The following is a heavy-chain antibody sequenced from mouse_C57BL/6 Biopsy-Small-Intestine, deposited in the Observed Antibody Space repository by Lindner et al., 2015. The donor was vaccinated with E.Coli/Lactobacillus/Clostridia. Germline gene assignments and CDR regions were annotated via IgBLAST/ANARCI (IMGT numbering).Heavy chain of an antibody. Sequence: VQLQESGPELVKPGASVKISCKASGYAFSSSWMNWVKQRPGKGLEWIGRIYPGDGDTNYNGKFKGKATFTADTSSNTAYLQLSSLTSEDTAVYYCTTRIGDGNPSFDYWGQGTTLTVSS. J-gene: IGHJ2*01. D-gene: IGHD2-1*01. CDR2: IYPGDGDT. V-gene: IGHV1-82*01. CDR3: TTRIGDGNPSFDY. CDR1: GYAFSSSW.